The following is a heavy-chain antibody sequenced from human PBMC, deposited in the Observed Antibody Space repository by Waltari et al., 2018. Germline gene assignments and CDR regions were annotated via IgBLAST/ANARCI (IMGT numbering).Heavy chain of an antibody. CDR1: GFTFSSYW. V-gene: IGHV3-7*01. CDR3: ARDNYDFWSGYPPDYYFDY. J-gene: IGHJ4*02. D-gene: IGHD3-3*01. Sequence: LVQPGGSLRLSCAASGFTFSSYWMSWVRQAPGKGLEWVADIKQDGSEKYYVDSVKGRFTISRDNAKNSLYLQMNSLRAEDTAVYYCARDNYDFWSGYPPDYYFDYWGQGTLVTVSS. CDR2: IKQDGSEK.